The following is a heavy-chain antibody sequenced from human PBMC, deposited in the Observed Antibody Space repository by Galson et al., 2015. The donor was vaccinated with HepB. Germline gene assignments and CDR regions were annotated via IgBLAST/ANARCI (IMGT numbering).Heavy chain of an antibody. CDR3: AKGGPCSSTSCYLYYSYGMDV. J-gene: IGHJ6*02. CDR2: ISGSGRNT. CDR1: GFMFSTYG. D-gene: IGHD2-2*01. V-gene: IGHV3-23*01. Sequence: LRLSCAASGFMFSTYGMNWVRQAPGKGLDWVSGISGSGRNTNYADSVRGRFTISRDNSKNTLYLQMDSLRAEDTAVYYCAKGGPCSSTSCYLYYSYGMDVWGQGTTVTVSS.